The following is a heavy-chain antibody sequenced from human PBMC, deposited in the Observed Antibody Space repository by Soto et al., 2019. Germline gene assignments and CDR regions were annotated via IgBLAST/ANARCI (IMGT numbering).Heavy chain of an antibody. J-gene: IGHJ4*02. CDR3: ARAPGYSGYDALDY. V-gene: IGHV3-64*01. Sequence: EVQLVESGGGLVQPGGSLRLSCAASGYTFSTYAMHWVRQAPGKGLEYVSDINSNGGSTFYANSVKGRFTISRDNSKNTLYLQMGSLRVEDTGVYYCARAPGYSGYDALDYWGQGTLVTVSS. CDR1: GYTFSTYA. D-gene: IGHD5-12*01. CDR2: INSNGGST.